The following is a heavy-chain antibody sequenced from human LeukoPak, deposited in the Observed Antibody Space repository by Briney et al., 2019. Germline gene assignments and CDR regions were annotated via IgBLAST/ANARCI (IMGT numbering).Heavy chain of an antibody. Sequence: GGSLRLSCAASGFTFSSYGMHWVRQAPGKGLEWVAFIRYDGSNKYYADSVKGQFTISRDNSRNTLYLQMNSLRAEDTAVYYCAKEIWPTVTTPGWTYFDYWGQGTLVTVSS. CDR2: IRYDGSNK. CDR1: GFTFSSYG. CDR3: AKEIWPTVTTPGWTYFDY. J-gene: IGHJ4*02. D-gene: IGHD4-17*01. V-gene: IGHV3-30*02.